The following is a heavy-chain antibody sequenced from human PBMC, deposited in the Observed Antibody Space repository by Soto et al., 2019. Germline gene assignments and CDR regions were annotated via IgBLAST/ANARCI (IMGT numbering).Heavy chain of an antibody. Sequence: GGSLRLSCAASGFTFSSYVMSWVRQAPGKGLEWVAGISGNGNGGTTYYGDSVKGRFTISRDNSKNTVYLHMNSLRAEDTAIYYCAKDPRIAVRPDYYYGMDVWGQGTTVTVSS. J-gene: IGHJ6*02. V-gene: IGHV3-23*01. CDR1: GFTFSSYV. D-gene: IGHD6-6*01. CDR2: ISGNGNGGTT. CDR3: AKDPRIAVRPDYYYGMDV.